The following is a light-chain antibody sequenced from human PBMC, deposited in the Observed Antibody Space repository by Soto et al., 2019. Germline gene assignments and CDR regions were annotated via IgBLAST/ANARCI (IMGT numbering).Light chain of an antibody. CDR2: GAS. Sequence: EVVVTQSPGSLSLSPGERATLSCRASQSVSSNYLAWYQQKPGQAPRLLIYGASSRATGIPDRFSGSGSGPDFTLTISRLEPEDFAVYYCQQYGSSPGTFGQGTKVAIK. J-gene: IGKJ1*01. CDR3: QQYGSSPGT. CDR1: QSVSSNY. V-gene: IGKV3-20*01.